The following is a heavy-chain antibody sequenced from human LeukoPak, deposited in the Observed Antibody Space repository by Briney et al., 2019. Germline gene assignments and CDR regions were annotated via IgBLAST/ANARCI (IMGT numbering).Heavy chain of an antibody. CDR2: INPNSGGT. J-gene: IGHJ4*02. V-gene: IGHV1-2*02. D-gene: IGHD5-18*01. Sequence: GASVKVSCKASGYTFTGYYMHWVRQAPGQGLEWMGWINPNSGGTNYAQKFQGRVTMTRDTSISTAYMELSRLRSDDTAVYYCARVRSKSYGTPTGHFDYWGQGTLVTVSS. CDR3: ARVRSKSYGTPTGHFDY. CDR1: GYTFTGYY.